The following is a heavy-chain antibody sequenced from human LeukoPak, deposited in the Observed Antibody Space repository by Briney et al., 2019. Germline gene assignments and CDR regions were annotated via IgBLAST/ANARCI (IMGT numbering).Heavy chain of an antibody. CDR2: IKQDGSEK. V-gene: IGHV3-7*01. CDR1: GFTFSSYW. Sequence: QTGGSLRLSCAASGFTFSSYWMSWVRQVPGKGLEWVANIKQDGSEKYYVDSVKGRFTISRDNAKNSLYLQMNSLRAEDTAVYYCARDTSSGWSAEYFQHWGQGTLVTVSS. D-gene: IGHD6-19*01. CDR3: ARDTSSGWSAEYFQH. J-gene: IGHJ1*01.